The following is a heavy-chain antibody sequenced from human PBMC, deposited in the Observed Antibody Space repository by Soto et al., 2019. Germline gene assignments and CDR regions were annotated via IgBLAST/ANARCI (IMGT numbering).Heavy chain of an antibody. CDR3: ATILYYDFWSGPPGMDV. CDR2: IDPSDSYT. Sequence: GESLKISCKGFGYSFSSYWISWVRQMPGKGLEWMGRIDPSDSYTNYSPSFQGHVTISADKSISTACLQWSSLKASDTAMYYCATILYYDFWSGPPGMDVWGQGTTVTVSS. V-gene: IGHV5-10-1*01. CDR1: GYSFSSYW. J-gene: IGHJ6*02. D-gene: IGHD3-3*01.